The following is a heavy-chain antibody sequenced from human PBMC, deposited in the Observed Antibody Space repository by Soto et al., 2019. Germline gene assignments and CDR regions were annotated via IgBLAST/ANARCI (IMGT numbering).Heavy chain of an antibody. J-gene: IGHJ4*03. CDR3: TSIVLDEHRSRLH. Sequence: VGSLRLSCAASGFTFSGSAMHWVRQASGKGLEWVGRIRSKSNSYATAYAASVKGRFTISRDDSKNTAYLQMNSLKTDETAVYYCTSIVLDEHRSRLHWGQGTLV. CDR1: GFTFSGSA. V-gene: IGHV3-73*01. CDR2: IRSKSNSYAT. D-gene: IGHD2-8*01.